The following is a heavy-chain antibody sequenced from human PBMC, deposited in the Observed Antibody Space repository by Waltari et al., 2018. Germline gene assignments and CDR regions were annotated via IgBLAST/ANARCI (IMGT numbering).Heavy chain of an antibody. CDR2: IYYSGNT. CDR1: GGSISSTNYY. D-gene: IGHD2-21*02. V-gene: IGHV4-39*01. CDR3: ARHQDWVVVSATRFDP. J-gene: IGHJ5*02. Sequence: QLRLQESGPGLVKPSDTLSLTCTVSGGSISSTNYYWGWIRQPPGKGLEWIGSIYYSGNTYYNPSLKGRVTMSADTSKNQFSLKLSSVTAADTAVYYCARHQDWVVVSATRFDPWGQGTLVTVSS.